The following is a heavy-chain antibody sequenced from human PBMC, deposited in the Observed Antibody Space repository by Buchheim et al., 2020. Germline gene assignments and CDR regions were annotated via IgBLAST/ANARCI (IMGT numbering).Heavy chain of an antibody. CDR3: ARLDLRYYWFDP. D-gene: IGHD3-9*01. CDR1: GGSFSGYY. J-gene: IGHJ5*02. Sequence: QVQLQQWGAGLLKPSETLSLTCAVYGGSFSGYYWSWIRQPPGKGLEWIGEINHSGSTNYNPSLKSPVTISVDTSKNQFSLTLSSVTAADTAVYYCARLDLRYYWFDPWGQGTL. CDR2: INHSGST. V-gene: IGHV4-34*01.